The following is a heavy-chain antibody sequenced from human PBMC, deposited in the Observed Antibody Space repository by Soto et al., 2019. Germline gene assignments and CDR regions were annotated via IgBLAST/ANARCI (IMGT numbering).Heavy chain of an antibody. Sequence: DSLQVSCKASGYTFTGYYMHWVRQAPGQGLEWMGWINPNSGGTNYAQKFQGRVTMTRDTSISTAYMELSRLRSDDTAVYYCARYDFWSGTYGMDVWGQGNTVIVSS. J-gene: IGHJ6*02. CDR2: INPNSGGT. CDR1: GYTFTGYY. CDR3: ARYDFWSGTYGMDV. D-gene: IGHD3-3*01. V-gene: IGHV1-2*02.